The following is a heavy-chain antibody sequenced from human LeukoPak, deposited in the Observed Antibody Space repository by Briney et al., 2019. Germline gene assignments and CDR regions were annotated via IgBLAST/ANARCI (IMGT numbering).Heavy chain of an antibody. D-gene: IGHD3-22*01. CDR3: ARHDSSGPDY. V-gene: IGHV4-39*01. J-gene: IGHJ4*02. Sequence: PSETLSLTCTVSGGSISSSSYYWGWIRQPPGKGLEWIGSIYYSGSTYYNPSLKGRVTISVDTSENQFSLKLSSVTAADTAVYYCARHDSSGPDYWGQGTLVTVSS. CDR1: GGSISSSSYY. CDR2: IYYSGST.